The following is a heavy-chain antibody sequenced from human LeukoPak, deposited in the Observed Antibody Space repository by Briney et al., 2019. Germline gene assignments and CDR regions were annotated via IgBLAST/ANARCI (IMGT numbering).Heavy chain of an antibody. CDR2: IHHSGTT. V-gene: IGHV4-59*08. J-gene: IGHJ4*02. CDR1: GGSIRSYF. CDR3: VRPHSRYGAGSFVF. D-gene: IGHD3-10*01. Sequence: SETLSLTCTVSGGSIRSYFWSWVRQPPGKGLEWIGHIHHSGTTTYNPSLKSRVAMSIDTSNSQFSLKVNSVTAAHTAGYYCVRPHSRYGAGSFVFWGQGNLGIVSS.